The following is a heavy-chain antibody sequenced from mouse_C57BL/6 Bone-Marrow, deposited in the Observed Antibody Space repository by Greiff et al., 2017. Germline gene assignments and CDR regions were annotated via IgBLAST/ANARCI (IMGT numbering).Heavy chain of an antibody. D-gene: IGHD1-1*01. V-gene: IGHV1-72*01. CDR2: IDPNSGGT. J-gene: IGHJ1*03. CDR3: ARWGYGSSKGYFDV. Sequence: QVQLQQPGAELVKPGASVKLSCKASGYTFTSYWMHWVKQRPGRGLEWIGRIDPNSGGTKYNEKFKSKATLTVDKPSSPAYMQLSSLTSEDSAVYYCARWGYGSSKGYFDVWGTGTTVTVSS. CDR1: GYTFTSYW.